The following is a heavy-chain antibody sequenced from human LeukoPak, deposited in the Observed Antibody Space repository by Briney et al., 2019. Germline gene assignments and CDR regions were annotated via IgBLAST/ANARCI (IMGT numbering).Heavy chain of an antibody. CDR2: ISWNSGYI. J-gene: IGHJ4*02. V-gene: IGHV3-9*01. D-gene: IGHD6-19*01. CDR3: AKVRGTYSSGYFFDY. Sequence: GGSLRLSCAASGFTFDNYAMHWVRQALGKGLEWLSIISWNSGYIGYADSVKGRLTISRDNAKKSLDLQMNSLRAEDTAFYYCAKVRGTYSSGYFFDYWGQGTLVTVSS. CDR1: GFTFDNYA.